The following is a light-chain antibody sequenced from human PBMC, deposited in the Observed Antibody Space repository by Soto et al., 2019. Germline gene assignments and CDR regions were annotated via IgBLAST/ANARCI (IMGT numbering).Light chain of an antibody. CDR2: GAS. V-gene: IGKV3-15*01. J-gene: IGKJ2*01. CDR3: QQSNSWPYT. CDR1: QSVSDN. Sequence: EIVMTQSPATLSVSPGERVTLSCRAGQSVSDNLAWYQQRPGQAPRLLIYGASTRATGIPARFNGSGSGTEFTLTISSLQSEDFAVYYCQQSNSWPYTFGQGTKLDIK.